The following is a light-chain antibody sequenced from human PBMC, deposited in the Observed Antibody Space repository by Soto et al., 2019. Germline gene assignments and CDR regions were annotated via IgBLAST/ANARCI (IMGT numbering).Light chain of an antibody. CDR1: QNVSTW. V-gene: IGKV1-5*01. CDR3: QHYYAFSPWT. Sequence: DIQMTQSPSALSASIGDRVTITCRASQNVSTWLAWYQQKPGKAPRPLIFDASRLESGVSSRLSGTGSGTEFTLTIYTLQPADSGTYFCQHYYAFSPWTLGQGTKVQIK. CDR2: DAS. J-gene: IGKJ1*01.